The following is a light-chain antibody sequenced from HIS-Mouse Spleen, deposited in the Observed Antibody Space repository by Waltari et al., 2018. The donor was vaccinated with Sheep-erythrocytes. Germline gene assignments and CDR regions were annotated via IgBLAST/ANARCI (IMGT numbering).Light chain of an antibody. J-gene: IGLJ3*02. Sequence: QSALTQPASVSGSPGQSITISCTGTSSDVGSYNLVSWYQQHPGKAPKLMIYEGSKRPSGVSHRFSGSTSGNTASLTISGLQAEDEADYYCCSYAGSSTPWVFGGGTKLTVL. CDR1: SSDVGSYNL. CDR3: CSYAGSSTPWV. CDR2: EGS. V-gene: IGLV2-23*01.